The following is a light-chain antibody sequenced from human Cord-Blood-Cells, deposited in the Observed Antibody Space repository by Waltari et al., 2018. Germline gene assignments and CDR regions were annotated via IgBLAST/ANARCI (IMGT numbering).Light chain of an antibody. CDR2: KDS. CDR1: ALPKQY. Sequence: SYELTQPPSVSVSPGQTARITCSGDALPKQYAYWYQQKPGQAPVLVIYKDSERPSGSPGRFSVSSSGITVTLTNSGVQAEDEADYYCQSADSSGTYWVFGGGTKLTVL. CDR3: QSADSSGTYWV. V-gene: IGLV3-25*02. J-gene: IGLJ3*02.